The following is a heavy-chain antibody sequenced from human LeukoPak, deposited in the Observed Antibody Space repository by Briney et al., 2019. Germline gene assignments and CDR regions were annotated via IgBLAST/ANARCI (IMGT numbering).Heavy chain of an antibody. V-gene: IGHV3-53*01. D-gene: IGHD2-15*01. Sequence: GGSLRLSCAVSGFTFSTDYINWVRQAPGKGLEWVSVIYSGGTYYADSVKGRFTISRDNSKNTLYLQMNSLRVEDTTVYYCVKGGLLGRVGYWGQGTLVTVSS. CDR1: GFTFSTDY. CDR2: IYSGGT. J-gene: IGHJ4*02. CDR3: VKGGLLGRVGY.